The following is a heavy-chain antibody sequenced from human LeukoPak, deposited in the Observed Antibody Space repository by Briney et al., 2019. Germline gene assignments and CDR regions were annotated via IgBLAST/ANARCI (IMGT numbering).Heavy chain of an antibody. Sequence: GGSLRLSCAASGFTFNSYAMSWVRQAQSKGMEWVSAISASGGTTYYADSVKGRFTISRDNSENTLFLQMNSLRAEDMAVYYCAKEPREYCSSTSCPNWFDLWGQGTLVTVSS. CDR2: ISASGGTT. J-gene: IGHJ5*02. V-gene: IGHV3-23*01. D-gene: IGHD2-2*01. CDR3: AKEPREYCSSTSCPNWFDL. CDR1: GFTFNSYA.